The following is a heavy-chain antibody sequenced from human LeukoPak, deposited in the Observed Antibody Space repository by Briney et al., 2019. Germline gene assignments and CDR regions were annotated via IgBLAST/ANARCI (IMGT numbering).Heavy chain of an antibody. CDR2: IYHTGST. CDR3: ASRKLGNDY. D-gene: IGHD7-27*01. Sequence: SETLSLTCTISGGSVSDYYRSWIRQSPGKGLEWIGYIYHTGSTSYSPSLKSRVTISADTSQNQFSLKLSSVTAADTAVYYCASRKLGNDYWGQGTLVTVSS. V-gene: IGHV4-59*02. J-gene: IGHJ4*02. CDR1: GGSVSDYY.